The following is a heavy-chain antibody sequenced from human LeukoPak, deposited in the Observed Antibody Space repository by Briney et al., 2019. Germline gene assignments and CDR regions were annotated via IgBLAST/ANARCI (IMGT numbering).Heavy chain of an antibody. CDR1: GFTFSSYA. CDR2: IGGDGLYT. CDR3: AKDQRGYNRPIDY. V-gene: IGHV3-23*01. Sequence: PGGSLRLSCAASGFTFSSYAMNWVRQAPGKGLEWVSGIGGDGLYTKSADSVKGRFTISRDNFKNILYLQMDSLRAEDTAIYYCAKDQRGYNRPIDYWGQGILVTVSS. D-gene: IGHD6-13*01. J-gene: IGHJ4*02.